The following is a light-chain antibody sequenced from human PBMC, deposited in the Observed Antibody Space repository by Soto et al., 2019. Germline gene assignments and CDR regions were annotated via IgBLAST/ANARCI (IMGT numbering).Light chain of an antibody. Sequence: DIQMTQSPSTLSGSVGDRVTISCRASQSISTYLNWYQQKPGTAPRLLIYRASSVKSGVPPRFSGSGSGRDFTLTISSLRPEDIATYFCQQSYGSPPWTFGQGTKVDIK. CDR2: RAS. CDR3: QQSYGSPPWT. J-gene: IGKJ1*01. V-gene: IGKV1-39*01. CDR1: QSISTY.